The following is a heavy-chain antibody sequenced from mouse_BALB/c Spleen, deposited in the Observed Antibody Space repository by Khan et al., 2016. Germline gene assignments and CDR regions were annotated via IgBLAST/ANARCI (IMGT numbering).Heavy chain of an antibody. CDR1: GYTFTDYS. CDR2: INTETAEP. V-gene: IGHV9-2-1*01. CDR3: ARWLLPLDF. J-gene: IGHJ2*01. Sequence: QIQLVQSGPELKKPGETVKISCKASGYTFTDYSIHWVKQAPGKGLKWMAWINTETAEPAVTDGFKGRFALSLEASASHAFLQINNLTNEDTATXFCARWLLPLDFWVQGTTLTVSA. D-gene: IGHD2-12*01.